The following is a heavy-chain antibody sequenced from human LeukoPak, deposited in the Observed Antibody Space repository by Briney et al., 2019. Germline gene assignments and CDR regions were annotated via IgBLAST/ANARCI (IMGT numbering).Heavy chain of an antibody. CDR1: GYTFSSYG. D-gene: IGHD2-2*01. CDR3: ARASGSYCSSTSCNDAFDI. V-gene: IGHV1-18*01. CDR2: ISAYNGNT. J-gene: IGHJ3*02. Sequence: GASVKVSCKASGYTFSSYGIPWVRQAPGQGLEWMGWISAYNGNTNYAQNLQGRVTMTTDTSTSTAYLELKSLSSDDTAVYYCARASGSYCSSTSCNDAFDIWGQGTMVTVSS.